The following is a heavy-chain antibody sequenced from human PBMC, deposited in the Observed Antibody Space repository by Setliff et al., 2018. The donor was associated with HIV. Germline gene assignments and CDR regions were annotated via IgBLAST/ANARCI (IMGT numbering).Heavy chain of an antibody. D-gene: IGHD3-22*01. CDR2: TFDNGNT. J-gene: IGHJ4*02. V-gene: IGHV4-59*01. CDR3: ARDPGDYDRKFDH. Sequence: SETLSLTCSISGGSISFYYRNWLRQTPGKGLEWIAYTFDNGNTHYNPSLESRVTLSLDTSRNLFSLRLASVTAADTAVYYCARDPGDYDRKFDHWGQGARVTVPQ. CDR1: GGSISFYY.